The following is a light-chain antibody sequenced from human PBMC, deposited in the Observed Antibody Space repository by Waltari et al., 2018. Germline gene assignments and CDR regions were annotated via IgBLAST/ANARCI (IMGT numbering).Light chain of an antibody. CDR2: GAS. J-gene: IGKJ1*01. Sequence: EIVLTHSPGTLSLSPGERATLSCRASQSVSSSYFAWYQQKPGQAPRVLIHGASNRATGIPDRFSGSGSGTDFTLTISRLEPEDFAVYYCQQYGSSPWTFGQGTKVEIK. CDR1: QSVSSSY. V-gene: IGKV3-20*01. CDR3: QQYGSSPWT.